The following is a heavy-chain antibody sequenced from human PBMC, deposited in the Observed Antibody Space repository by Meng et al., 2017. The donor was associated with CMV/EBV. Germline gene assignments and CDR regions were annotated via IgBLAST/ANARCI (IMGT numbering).Heavy chain of an antibody. V-gene: IGHV1-69*10. CDR1: GGTFSSYA. D-gene: IGHD1-7*01. Sequence: SVKVSCKASGGTFSSYANSWVRQAPGQGLEWMGGIIPILGIANYAQKFQGRVTITADKSTSTAYMELSSLRSEDTAVYYCASKLGVNYYYGMDVWGQGTTVTVSS. CDR2: IIPILGIA. CDR3: ASKLGVNYYYGMDV. J-gene: IGHJ6*02.